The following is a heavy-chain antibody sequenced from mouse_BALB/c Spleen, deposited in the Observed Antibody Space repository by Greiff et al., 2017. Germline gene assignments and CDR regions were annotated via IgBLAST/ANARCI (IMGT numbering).Heavy chain of an antibody. CDR3: VRLRLGYYYAMDY. V-gene: IGHV10-1*02. Sequence: EVKLVESGGGLVQPKGSLKLSCAASGFTFNTYAMNWVRQAPGKGLEWVARIRSKSNNYATYYADSVKDRFTISRDDSQSMLYLQMNNLKTEDTAMYYCVRLRLGYYYAMDYWGQGTSVTVSS. D-gene: IGHD2-4*01. CDR2: IRSKSNNYAT. J-gene: IGHJ4*01. CDR1: GFTFNTYA.